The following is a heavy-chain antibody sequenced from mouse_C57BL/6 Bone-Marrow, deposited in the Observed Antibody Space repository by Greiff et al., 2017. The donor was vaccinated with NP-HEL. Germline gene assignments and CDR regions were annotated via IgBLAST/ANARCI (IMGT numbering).Heavy chain of an antibody. CDR3: AKNYYDYDAWFAY. J-gene: IGHJ3*01. CDR1: GYSFTGYY. D-gene: IGHD2-4*01. CDR2: IYPYNGVS. V-gene: IGHV1-31*01. Sequence: VQLKESGPELVKPGASVKISCKASGYSFTGYYMHWVKQSHGNILDWIGYIYPYNGVSSSNQKFKGKATLTVAMSSSTAYMGLRSLTSEDSAVYYCAKNYYDYDAWFAYWGQGTRVTVTA.